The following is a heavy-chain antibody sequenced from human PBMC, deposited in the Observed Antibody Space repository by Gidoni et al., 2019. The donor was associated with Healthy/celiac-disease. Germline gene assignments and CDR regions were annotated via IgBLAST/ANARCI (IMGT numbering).Heavy chain of an antibody. D-gene: IGHD3-3*01. CDR1: GYALTEVS. CDR2: CDPEDGET. Sequence: VQLVQSGAEVKKPGASVKVSCTVSGYALTEVSMHWVRQATGKGLEWMGGCDPEDGETIYAQKFQGRVTMTEETSTDTAYMELSSRRSEDTAVYYCATGPLRFLEWLSSWGQGTLVTVSS. V-gene: IGHV1-24*01. J-gene: IGHJ4*02. CDR3: ATGPLRFLEWLSS.